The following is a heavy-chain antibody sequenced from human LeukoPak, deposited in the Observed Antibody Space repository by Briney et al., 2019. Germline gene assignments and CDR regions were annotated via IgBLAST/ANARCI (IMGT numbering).Heavy chain of an antibody. D-gene: IGHD2-2*01. Sequence: SGTLSLTCAVSGGSISSSNWWSWVRQPPGKGLEWIGEIYRSGSTNYNPSLKSRVTISVDKSKNQFSLKLSSVTAADTAVYYCARDGVVVPAAMYNYYYGMDVWGQGTLVTVSS. J-gene: IGHJ6*02. CDR1: GGSISSSNW. CDR3: ARDGVVVPAAMYNYYYGMDV. V-gene: IGHV4-4*02. CDR2: IYRSGST.